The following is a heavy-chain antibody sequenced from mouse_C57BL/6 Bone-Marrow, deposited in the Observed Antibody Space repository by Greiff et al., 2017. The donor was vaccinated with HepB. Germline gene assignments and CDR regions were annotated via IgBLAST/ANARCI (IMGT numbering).Heavy chain of an antibody. V-gene: IGHV1-4*01. J-gene: IGHJ2*01. CDR1: GYTFTSYT. CDR3: ARDGYPYYFDY. Sequence: VQRVESGAELARPGASVKMSCKASGYTFTSYTMHWVKQRPGQGLEWIGYINPSSGYTKYNQKFKDKATLTADKSSSTAYMQLSSLTSEDSAVYYCARDGYPYYFDYWGQGTTLTVSS. CDR2: INPSSGYT. D-gene: IGHD2-3*01.